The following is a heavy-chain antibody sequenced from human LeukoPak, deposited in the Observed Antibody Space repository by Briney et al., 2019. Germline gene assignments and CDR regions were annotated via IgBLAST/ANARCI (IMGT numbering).Heavy chain of an antibody. D-gene: IGHD4-17*01. CDR3: ARFTVKGAFDI. J-gene: IGHJ3*02. Sequence: SETLSLTCTVSGGSITSTSHYWGWIRQPPEKGLEWIGIILYGGSAYYNPSLNGRVTISVDTSKNQFSLKLSSVTAADTAVYYCARFTVKGAFDIWGQGTMVTVSS. CDR1: GGSITSTSHY. V-gene: IGHV4-39*01. CDR2: ILYGGSA.